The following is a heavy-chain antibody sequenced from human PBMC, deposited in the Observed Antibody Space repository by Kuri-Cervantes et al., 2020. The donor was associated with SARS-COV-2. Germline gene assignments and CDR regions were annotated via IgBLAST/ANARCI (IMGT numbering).Heavy chain of an antibody. J-gene: IGHJ4*02. CDR3: AKFRAGAVATGPDDLDY. CDR2: ISPIFGTI. CDR1: VGTYTTHA. D-gene: IGHD6-19*01. Sequence: SVKVSCKASVGTYTTHAFSWVRQAPGQGLEWMGGISPIFGTIRYEQRFQGRLTIPADENTNAAYMDLSSLRSEDTAIYYCAKFRAGAVATGPDDLDYWDQGTQVTVSS. V-gene: IGHV1-69*13.